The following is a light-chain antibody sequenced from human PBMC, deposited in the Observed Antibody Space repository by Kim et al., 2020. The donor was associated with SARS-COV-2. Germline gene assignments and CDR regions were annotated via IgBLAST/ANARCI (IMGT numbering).Light chain of an antibody. Sequence: SASQGKTLTISCTRSSGRIASNFVQWYQQRPGSAPTSVIYEDNQRPSWVPDQFSGSIDDSSNSASLTISGLKTEDEADYYCQSGRLFGGGTQLTVL. CDR3: QSGRL. CDR2: EDN. J-gene: IGLJ2*01. V-gene: IGLV6-57*03. CDR1: SGRIASNF.